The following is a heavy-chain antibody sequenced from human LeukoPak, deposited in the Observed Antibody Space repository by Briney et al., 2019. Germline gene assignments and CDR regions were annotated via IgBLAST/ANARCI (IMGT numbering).Heavy chain of an antibody. Sequence: GGSLRLSCAASGFTFSSYTMNWVRQAPGKGLEWVSSISSASSYIYYVDSARGRFTISRDNAKNSLDLQMNSLRAEDTAVYYCARDARIVAAGTVIDSWGQGTLVTVSS. D-gene: IGHD6-13*01. CDR1: GFTFSSYT. CDR2: ISSASSYI. CDR3: ARDARIVAAGTVIDS. J-gene: IGHJ4*02. V-gene: IGHV3-21*01.